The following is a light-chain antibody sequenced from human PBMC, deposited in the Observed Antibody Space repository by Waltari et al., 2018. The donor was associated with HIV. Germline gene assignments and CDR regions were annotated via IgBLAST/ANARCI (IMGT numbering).Light chain of an antibody. V-gene: IGLV2-23*02. Sequence: QSALTQPASVSGSPGQSITIPCTGTRGDVGSYNLLPWYQQHPGKAPKLMIYEVTKRPSGVSDRFSGSKSGNTASLTISGVQAEDEADYFCSSYAGSSTMIFGGGTKLTVL. J-gene: IGLJ2*01. CDR2: EVT. CDR1: RGDVGSYNL. CDR3: SSYAGSSTMI.